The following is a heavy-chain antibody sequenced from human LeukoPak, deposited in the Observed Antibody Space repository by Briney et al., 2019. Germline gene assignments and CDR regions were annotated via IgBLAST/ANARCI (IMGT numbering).Heavy chain of an antibody. CDR1: GYTFSNYY. D-gene: IGHD5-18*01. V-gene: IGHV1-46*01. Sequence: ASVKVSCKASGYTFSNYYMHWVRQAPGQGLEWMGIINPSGGSTSYAQKFQGRVTMTRDTTTSTVYMELSSLRSEDTAVYYCARDAGYSYGENNDAFDIWGQGTMVTVSS. CDR2: INPSGGST. CDR3: ARDAGYSYGENNDAFDI. J-gene: IGHJ3*02.